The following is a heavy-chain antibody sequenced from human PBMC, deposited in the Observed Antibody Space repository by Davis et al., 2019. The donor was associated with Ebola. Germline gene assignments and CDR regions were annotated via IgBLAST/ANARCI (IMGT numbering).Heavy chain of an antibody. Sequence: AASVKVSCKASGGTFSSYAISWVRQAPGQGLEWMGGIIPIFGTANYAQKFQGRVTMTRNTSISTAYMELSSLRSEDTAVYYCARGPAGRITIFGVEFDPWGQGTLVTVSS. V-gene: IGHV1-69*05. CDR2: IIPIFGTA. J-gene: IGHJ5*02. CDR1: GGTFSSYA. CDR3: ARGPAGRITIFGVEFDP. D-gene: IGHD3-3*01.